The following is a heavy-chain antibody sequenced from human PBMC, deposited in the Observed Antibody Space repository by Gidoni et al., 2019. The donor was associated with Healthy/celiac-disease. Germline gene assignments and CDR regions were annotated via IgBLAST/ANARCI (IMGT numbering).Heavy chain of an antibody. V-gene: IGHV4-59*01. D-gene: IGHD6-19*01. CDR2: IYYSGST. Sequence: QVQLQESGPGLVKPSETLSLTCTVSGGSISSYYWSWIRQPPGKGLEWIGYIYYSGSTNYNPSLKSRVTISVDTSKNQFSLKLSSVTAADTAVYYCARGTYSSGAFDPWGQGTLVTVSS. CDR1: GGSISSYY. J-gene: IGHJ5*02. CDR3: ARGTYSSGAFDP.